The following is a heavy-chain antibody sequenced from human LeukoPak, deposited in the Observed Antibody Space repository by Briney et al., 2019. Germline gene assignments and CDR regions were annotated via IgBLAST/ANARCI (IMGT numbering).Heavy chain of an antibody. Sequence: GGSLRLSCAASGFTFSGYAMSWVRQAPGKGLEWVSGISGSGGRTYYADSVKGRFTISRDDARNSLYLQMNSLKDEDTAVYYCARDRGYFYDQLDYWGQGTLVTVSS. V-gene: IGHV3-23*01. J-gene: IGHJ4*02. CDR2: ISGSGGRT. CDR3: ARDRGYFYDQLDY. CDR1: GFTFSGYA. D-gene: IGHD5-18*01.